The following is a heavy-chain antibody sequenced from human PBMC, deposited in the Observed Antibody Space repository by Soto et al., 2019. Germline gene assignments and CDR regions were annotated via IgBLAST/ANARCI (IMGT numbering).Heavy chain of an antibody. CDR3: AREMVRGAIPRNAFDI. D-gene: IGHD3-10*01. CDR1: GYTFTSYA. Sequence: QVQLVQSGAEVKKPGASVKVSCTASGYTFTSYAMHWVRQAPGQRLEWMGWINAGNGNTKYSQKLQGRVTITRDTSASTAYMELSSLRSEDTAVYYCAREMVRGAIPRNAFDIWGQGTMVTVSS. J-gene: IGHJ3*02. CDR2: INAGNGNT. V-gene: IGHV1-3*01.